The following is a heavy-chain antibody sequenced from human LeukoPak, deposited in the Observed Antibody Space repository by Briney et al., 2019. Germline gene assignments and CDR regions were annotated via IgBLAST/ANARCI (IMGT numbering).Heavy chain of an antibody. J-gene: IGHJ4*02. V-gene: IGHV3-21*01. CDR3: ARGYCSGGSCYDY. D-gene: IGHD2-15*01. Sequence: GGSLRLSCAASGFTFSSYGMNWVRQAPGKGLEWVSSISSSSSYIYYADSVKGRFTISRDNAKNSLYLQMNSLRAEDTAVYYCARGYCSGGSCYDYWGQGTLVTVSS. CDR2: ISSSSSYI. CDR1: GFTFSSYG.